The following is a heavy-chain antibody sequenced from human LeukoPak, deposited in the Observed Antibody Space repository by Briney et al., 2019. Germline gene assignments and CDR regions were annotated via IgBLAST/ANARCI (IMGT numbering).Heavy chain of an antibody. V-gene: IGHV3-30-3*01. J-gene: IGHJ4*02. CDR2: ISYDGSNK. CDR3: ARDSRDY. Sequence: PGGSLRLSCAASGFIFSSYAMHWVRQAPGKGLEWVAVISYDGSNKYYADSVKGRFTISRDNSKNTLCLQMNSLRAEDTSVYYYARDSRDYWGQGTLVTVSS. CDR1: GFIFSSYA.